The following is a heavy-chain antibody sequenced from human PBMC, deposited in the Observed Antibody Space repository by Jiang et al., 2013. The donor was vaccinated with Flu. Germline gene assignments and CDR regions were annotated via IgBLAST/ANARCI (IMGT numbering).Heavy chain of an antibody. V-gene: IGHV6-1*01. CDR1: GDSVSRNTAA. D-gene: IGHD3-22*01. CDR3: ARAGGYYYDY. Sequence: PGLVKPSQTLSLTCAISGDSVSRNTAAWNWIRQSPSRGLEWLGRTYYRSKWYNDYGLSVKSRITINADTSKNQFSLQLNSVTPDDTAVYYCARAGGYYYDYWGQGTLVTVSS. J-gene: IGHJ4*02. CDR2: TYYRSKWYN.